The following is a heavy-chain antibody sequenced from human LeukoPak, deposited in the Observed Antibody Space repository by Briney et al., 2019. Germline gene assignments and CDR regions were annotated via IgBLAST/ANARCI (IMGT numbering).Heavy chain of an antibody. J-gene: IGHJ6*04. CDR3: VGQLLRAV. V-gene: IGHV3-7*01. D-gene: IGHD2-2*01. Sequence: GGSLRLSCTASGFPFSVYLISWVRQAPGKGLEWVANIKGDGSVQDYADSVRGRFTISRDNAKNSAFLQMNSLRVDDTAVYYCVGQLLRAVWGKGTTVTVSS. CDR1: GFPFSVYL. CDR2: IKGDGSVQ.